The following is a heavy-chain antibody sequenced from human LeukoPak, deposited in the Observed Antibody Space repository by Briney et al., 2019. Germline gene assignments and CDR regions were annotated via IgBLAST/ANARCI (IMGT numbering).Heavy chain of an antibody. D-gene: IGHD6-13*01. J-gene: IGHJ3*02. V-gene: IGHV3-23*01. CDR1: GFIFTNYT. Sequence: GGPLRLSCAASGFIFTNYTMNWVRQAPGKGLEWVSAITDSGGATYYADSVKGRFTISRDNSKNTLYLQMNSLRGDDTAIYYCAKAYTRSWYAAFDIWGQGTMVTISS. CDR3: AKAYTRSWYAAFDI. CDR2: ITDSGGAT.